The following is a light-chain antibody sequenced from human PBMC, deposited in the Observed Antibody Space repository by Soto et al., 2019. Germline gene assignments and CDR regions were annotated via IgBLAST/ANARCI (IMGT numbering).Light chain of an antibody. J-gene: IGKJ5*01. Sequence: IVLTQSPATLSLSPGERATLSCRASQSVETFLAWYQQKPGQSPRLLIYDASNRATGIPARFSGSGSGTDLTLSLSSLEPEDFVFYYSQQRSNWGFTFGQGTRLEIK. V-gene: IGKV3-11*01. CDR2: DAS. CDR3: QQRSNWGFT. CDR1: QSVETF.